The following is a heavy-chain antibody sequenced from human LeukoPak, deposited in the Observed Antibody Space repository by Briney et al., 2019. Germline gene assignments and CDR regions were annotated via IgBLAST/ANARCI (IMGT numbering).Heavy chain of an antibody. J-gene: IGHJ4*02. CDR3: AKVSYYYDSSGYHSSYFDY. D-gene: IGHD3-22*01. CDR2: ISGSGGST. CDR1: GFTFSSYG. V-gene: IGHV3-23*01. Sequence: GGSLRLSCAASGFTFSSYGMSWVRQAPGKGLEWVSAISGSGGSTYYADSVKGRFTISRDNSKNTLYLQMNSLRVEDTAVYYCAKVSYYYDSSGYHSSYFDYWGQGTLVTVSS.